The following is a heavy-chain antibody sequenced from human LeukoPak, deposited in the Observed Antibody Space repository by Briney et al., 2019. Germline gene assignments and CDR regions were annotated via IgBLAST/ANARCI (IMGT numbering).Heavy chain of an antibody. D-gene: IGHD2-21*02. CDR1: GGSISSYY. V-gene: IGHV4-59*12. CDR3: ARVARGGYCGGDCYSGSDY. J-gene: IGHJ4*02. Sequence: SETLSLTCTVSGGSISSYYWSWIRQPPGKGLEWIGNIYYSGNTYYNPSLKSRVTISVDTSKNQFPLKLSSVTAADTAVYYCARVARGGYCGGDCYSGSDYWGQGTLVTVSS. CDR2: IYYSGNT.